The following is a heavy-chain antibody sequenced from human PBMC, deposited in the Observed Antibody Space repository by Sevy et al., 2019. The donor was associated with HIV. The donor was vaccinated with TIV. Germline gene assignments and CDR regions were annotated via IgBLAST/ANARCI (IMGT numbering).Heavy chain of an antibody. V-gene: IGHV3-11*01. Sequence: GGSLRLSCAASGFTFSDYYMSWIRQAPGKGLEWVSYISSSGSTIYCADSVKGRFTISRDNAKNSLYLQMNSLRAEDTAVYYCARDLSYYGSGSYPLYYYGMDVWGQGTTVTVSS. J-gene: IGHJ6*02. CDR1: GFTFSDYY. CDR2: ISSSGSTI. CDR3: ARDLSYYGSGSYPLYYYGMDV. D-gene: IGHD3-10*01.